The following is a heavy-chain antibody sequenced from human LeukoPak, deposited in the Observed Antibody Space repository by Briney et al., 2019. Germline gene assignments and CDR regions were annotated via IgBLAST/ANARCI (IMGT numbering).Heavy chain of an antibody. CDR2: ISSSSSYI. V-gene: IGHV3-21*01. D-gene: IGHD3-10*01. CDR1: GFTFSSYS. CDR3: ARDMSGRSVWLGELSLGYYYYMDV. Sequence: GGSLRLSCAASGFTFSSYSMNWVRQAPGKGLEWVSSISSSSSYIYYADSVKGRFTISRDNAKNSLYLQMNSLRAEDTAVYYCARDMSGRSVWLGELSLGYYYYMDVWGKGTTVTVSS. J-gene: IGHJ6*03.